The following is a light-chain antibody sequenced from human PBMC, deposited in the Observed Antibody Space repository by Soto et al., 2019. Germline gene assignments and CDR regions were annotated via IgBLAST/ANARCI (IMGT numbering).Light chain of an antibody. Sequence: VLTQPASVSGSPGQSITISCTGTRSDVGGYNYVSWYQQHPGKAPKLMIYEVSNRPSGVSNRFSGSKSGNTASLTISGLQAEDEADYYCSSYASSSPYVFGTGTKV. CDR3: SSYASSSPYV. V-gene: IGLV2-14*01. CDR1: RSDVGGYNY. CDR2: EVS. J-gene: IGLJ1*01.